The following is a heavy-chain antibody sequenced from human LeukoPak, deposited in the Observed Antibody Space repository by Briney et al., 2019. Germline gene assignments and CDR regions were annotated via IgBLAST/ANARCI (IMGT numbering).Heavy chain of an antibody. V-gene: IGHV4-61*02. CDR2: IYTSGST. CDR3: ARGRELRLYYYYYMDV. J-gene: IGHJ6*03. CDR1: GGSISSGSYY. D-gene: IGHD1-26*01. Sequence: PSQTLSLTCTVSGGSISSGSYYWSWIRQPAGKGLEWIGRIYTSGSTNYNPSLKSRVTISVDTSKNQFSLKLSSVTAADTAVYYCARGRELRLYYYYYMDVWGKGTTVTVPS.